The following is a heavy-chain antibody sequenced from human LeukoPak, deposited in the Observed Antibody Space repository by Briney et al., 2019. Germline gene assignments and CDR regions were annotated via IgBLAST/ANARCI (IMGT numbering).Heavy chain of an antibody. V-gene: IGHV4-34*01. CDR1: GGSFSGYY. CDR2: INHSGRT. J-gene: IGHJ4*02. D-gene: IGHD3-10*01. Sequence: SETLSLTCAVYGGSFSGYYWSCIRQPPGKGLEWIGEINHSGRTNYNPSLKSRVTISVDTSKNQFSLKLSSVTAADTAVYYCARTAAGYYYGSGSYSFDYWGQGTLVTVSS. CDR3: ARTAAGYYYGSGSYSFDY.